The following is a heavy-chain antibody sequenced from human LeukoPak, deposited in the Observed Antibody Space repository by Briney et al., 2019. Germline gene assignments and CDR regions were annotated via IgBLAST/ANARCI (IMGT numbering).Heavy chain of an antibody. Sequence: ASVKVSCKASGYTFTSYYMHWVRQAPGQGLEWMGIINPSGGSTNYAQKFQGRVTITADKSTSTAYMELSSLRSEDTAVYYCARGQRWLQLEAYFDYWGQGTLVTVSS. D-gene: IGHD5-24*01. CDR2: INPSGGST. CDR3: ARGQRWLQLEAYFDY. V-gene: IGHV1-46*01. CDR1: GYTFTSYY. J-gene: IGHJ4*02.